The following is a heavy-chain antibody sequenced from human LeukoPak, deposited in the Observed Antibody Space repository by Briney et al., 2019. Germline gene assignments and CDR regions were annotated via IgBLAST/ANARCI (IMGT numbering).Heavy chain of an antibody. V-gene: IGHV3-9*01. Sequence: GGSLRLSCAASGFTFDDYAMHWVRQAPGKGLEWVSGISWNSGSIGCADSVKGRFTISRDNAKNSLYLQMNSLRAEDTALYYCAKDYTAMVRGPDYWGQGTLVTVSS. CDR1: GFTFDDYA. CDR3: AKDYTAMVRGPDY. CDR2: ISWNSGSI. J-gene: IGHJ4*02. D-gene: IGHD5-18*01.